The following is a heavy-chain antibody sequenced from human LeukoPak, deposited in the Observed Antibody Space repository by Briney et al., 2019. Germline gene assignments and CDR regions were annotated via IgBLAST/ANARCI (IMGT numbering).Heavy chain of an antibody. D-gene: IGHD5-12*01. V-gene: IGHV4-39*07. CDR3: ARNRPSRTWISYYYYMDV. Sequence: SETLSLTCTVSGGSISSSSYYWGWIRQPPGKGLEWIGSIYYSGSTNYNPSLKSRVTISVDTSKNQFSLKLSSVTAADTAVYYCARNRPSRTWISYYYYMDVWGKGTTVTVSS. CDR1: GGSISSSSYY. J-gene: IGHJ6*03. CDR2: IYYSGST.